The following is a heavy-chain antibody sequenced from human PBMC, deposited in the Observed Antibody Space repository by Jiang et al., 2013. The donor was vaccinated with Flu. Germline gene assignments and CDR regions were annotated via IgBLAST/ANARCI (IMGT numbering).Heavy chain of an antibody. J-gene: IGHJ4*02. Sequence: GFTFSSYGMHWVRQAPGKGLEWVAVISYDGSNKYYADSVKGRFTISRDNSKNTLYLQMNSLRAEDTAVYYCAKDLTTVTSSGGYYFDYWGQGTLVTVSS. CDR1: GFTFSSYG. CDR2: ISYDGSNK. V-gene: IGHV3-30*18. CDR3: AKDLTTVTSSGGYYFDY. D-gene: IGHD4-17*01.